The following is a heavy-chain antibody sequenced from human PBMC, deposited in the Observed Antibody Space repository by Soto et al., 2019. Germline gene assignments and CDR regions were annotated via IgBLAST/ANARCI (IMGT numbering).Heavy chain of an antibody. Sequence: LPETLSLTCAVYGGSFSGYYWSWIRQPPGKGLEWIGEINHSGSTNYNPSLKSRVTISVDTSKNQFSLKLSSVTAADTAVYYCARSGRMYYYDSSGYYTGYYYYYGMDVWGQGTTVTVSS. J-gene: IGHJ6*02. D-gene: IGHD3-22*01. CDR3: ARSGRMYYYDSSGYYTGYYYYYGMDV. CDR2: INHSGST. V-gene: IGHV4-34*01. CDR1: GGSFSGYY.